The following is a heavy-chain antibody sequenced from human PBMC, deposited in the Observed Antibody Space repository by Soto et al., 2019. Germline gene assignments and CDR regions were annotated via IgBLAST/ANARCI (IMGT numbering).Heavy chain of an antibody. J-gene: IGHJ4*02. CDR1: EYPFTSYA. CDR2: INAGNGNT. CDR3: AREVVGATGGY. V-gene: IGHV1-3*01. D-gene: IGHD1-26*01. Sequence: ASVKVSCNSSEYPFTSYAMHLVRQAPGQRLEWMGWINAGNGNTKYSQKFQGRVTITRDTSASTAYMELSSLRSEDTALYYCAREVVGATGGYWGQGTMVTVSS.